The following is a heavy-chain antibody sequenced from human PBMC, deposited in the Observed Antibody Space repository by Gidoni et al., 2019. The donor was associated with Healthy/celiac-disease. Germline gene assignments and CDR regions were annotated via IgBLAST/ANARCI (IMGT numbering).Heavy chain of an antibody. V-gene: IGHV3-30*18. J-gene: IGHJ6*02. Sequence: QVQLVESGGGVVQPGRSLRLSCAASGFTFSRYGMHWVRQAPGKGLAWVAVISYDGSNKYYADSVKGRFTISRDNSKNTLYLQMNSLRAEDTAVYYCAKPLRSSTEYYYYYGMDVWGQGTTVTVSS. CDR1: GFTFSRYG. CDR2: ISYDGSNK. D-gene: IGHD2-2*01. CDR3: AKPLRSSTEYYYYYGMDV.